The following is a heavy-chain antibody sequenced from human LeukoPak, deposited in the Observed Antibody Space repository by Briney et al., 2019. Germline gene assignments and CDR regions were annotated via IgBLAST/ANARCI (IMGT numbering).Heavy chain of an antibody. CDR1: GYTFTGYY. CDR3: ARGGNDFWLLGYFDY. Sequence: ASVKVSCKASGYTFTGYYMHWVRQAPGQGLEWMGWINPNSGGTNYAQKLQGRVTMTRDTSISTAYMELSRLRSDDTAVYYCARGGNDFWLLGYFDYWGQGTLVTVSS. J-gene: IGHJ4*02. D-gene: IGHD3-3*01. V-gene: IGHV1-2*02. CDR2: INPNSGGT.